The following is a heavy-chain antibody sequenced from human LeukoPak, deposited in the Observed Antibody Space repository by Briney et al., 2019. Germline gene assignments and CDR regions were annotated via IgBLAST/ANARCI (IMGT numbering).Heavy chain of an antibody. CDR2: FYPVDGET. V-gene: IGHV1-24*01. CDR1: VYTPTELS. J-gene: IGHJ4*02. Sequence: GASVKGSCKGSVYTPTELSMHWVRQAPRKGLEWVGGFYPVDGETIYAQKFQGRVTMTEDTSTDTAYMELSSLRSEDTAVYYCATTYYGSGSHRFDYWGQGTLVTVSS. D-gene: IGHD3-10*01. CDR3: ATTYYGSGSHRFDY.